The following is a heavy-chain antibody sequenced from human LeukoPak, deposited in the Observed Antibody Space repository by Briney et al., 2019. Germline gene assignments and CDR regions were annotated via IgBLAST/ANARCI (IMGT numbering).Heavy chain of an antibody. CDR1: GGSISSPTYY. CDR3: ARLGGYYAPPGY. Sequence: TLCLTCTLSGGSISSPTYYWAWTRQPPRNGLDRIGTIHYSGRTPYNPSLNIRVTISVDTSNNQSSLKLLSLTAPDTTVYYRARLGGYYAPPGYWGQGTLVTVSS. CDR2: IHYSGRT. J-gene: IGHJ4*02. V-gene: IGHV4-39*01. D-gene: IGHD3-10*01.